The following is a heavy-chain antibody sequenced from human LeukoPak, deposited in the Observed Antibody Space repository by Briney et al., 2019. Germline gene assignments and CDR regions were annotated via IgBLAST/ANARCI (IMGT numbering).Heavy chain of an antibody. V-gene: IGHV1-2*02. CDR1: GYTFTGYY. Sequence: GASVKVSCKASGYTFTGYYMHWVRQAPGQGLEWMGWINPNSGGANYAQKFQGRVTMTRDTSISTAYMELSRLRSDDTAVYYCARSSRNGYSSGWYGDYWGQGTLLTVSS. CDR2: INPNSGGA. D-gene: IGHD6-19*01. J-gene: IGHJ4*02. CDR3: ARSSRNGYSSGWYGDY.